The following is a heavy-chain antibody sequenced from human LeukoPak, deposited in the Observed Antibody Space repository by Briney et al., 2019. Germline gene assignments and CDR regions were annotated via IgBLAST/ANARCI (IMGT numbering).Heavy chain of an antibody. CDR2: ISWNSANI. CDR1: GFTFDDYS. Sequence: GRSLRLSCAASGFTFDDYSMHWVRHAPGKGLEWVSVISWNSANIAYAGSVKGRFTVSRDNAKNSLYLQMDSLRPEDTALYYCAREGVINYYGSGTYAAKYYFYYMDVWGSGTTVTVS. J-gene: IGHJ6*03. V-gene: IGHV3-9*01. D-gene: IGHD3-10*01. CDR3: AREGVINYYGSGTYAAKYYFYYMDV.